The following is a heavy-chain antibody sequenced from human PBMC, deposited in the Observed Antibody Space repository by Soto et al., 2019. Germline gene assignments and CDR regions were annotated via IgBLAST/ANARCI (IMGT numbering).Heavy chain of an antibody. D-gene: IGHD6-13*01. V-gene: IGHV4-39*01. CDR2: IYYSGSI. J-gene: IGHJ5*02. CDR1: GGSISSSDHY. CDR3: ARHRINRGSWYWVDP. Sequence: QLQLQESGPGLVKPSETLTLTCTVSGGSISSSDHYWAWIRQPPGKGLEWLATIYYSGSIYYSPSLKSRATLSVDTSKNQISLNLTSVTAADTALYYCARHRINRGSWYWVDPWGQGTLVTVSS.